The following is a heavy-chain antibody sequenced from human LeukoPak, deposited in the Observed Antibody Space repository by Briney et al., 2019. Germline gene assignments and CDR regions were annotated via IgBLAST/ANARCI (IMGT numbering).Heavy chain of an antibody. D-gene: IGHD1-26*01. CDR1: GGSISSGGYY. J-gene: IGHJ4*02. CDR2: IYHSGST. CDR3: ASGGANSGSYYGPLADY. Sequence: PSQTLSLTCTVSGGSISSGGYYWSWIRQPPGKGLEWIGYIYHSGSTYYNPSLKSRVTISVDRSKNQFSLKLSSVTAADTAVYYCASGGANSGSYYGPLADYWGQGTLVTVSS. V-gene: IGHV4-30-2*01.